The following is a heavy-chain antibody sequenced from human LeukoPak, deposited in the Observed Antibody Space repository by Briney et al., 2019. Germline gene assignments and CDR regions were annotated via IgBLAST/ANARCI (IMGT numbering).Heavy chain of an antibody. CDR1: GYTFTSYD. CDR3: ARAATGYYGSGSYYTGYYFDY. Sequence: GASVKVSCKASGYTFTSYDINWVRQATGQGLEWMGWMNPNSGNTGYAQKFQGRVTITRNTSISTAYMELSSLRSEDTAVYYCARAATGYYGSGSYYTGYYFDYWGQGTLVTVSS. J-gene: IGHJ4*02. V-gene: IGHV1-8*03. CDR2: MNPNSGNT. D-gene: IGHD3-10*01.